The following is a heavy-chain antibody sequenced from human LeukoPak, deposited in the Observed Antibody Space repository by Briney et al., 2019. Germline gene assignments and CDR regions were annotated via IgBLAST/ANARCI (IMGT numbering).Heavy chain of an antibody. CDR1: GGSFSGYY. V-gene: IGHV4-34*01. CDR3: ARVDYYGSGSYFLSRSKYDY. D-gene: IGHD3-10*01. CDR2: INHSGST. Sequence: SETLSLTCAVYGGSFSGYYWSWLRQPPGKGLEWIGEINHSGSTNYNPSLKSRVTISVDTSKNQFSLKLSSVTAADTAVYYCARVDYYGSGSYFLSRSKYDYWGQGTLVTVSS. J-gene: IGHJ4*02.